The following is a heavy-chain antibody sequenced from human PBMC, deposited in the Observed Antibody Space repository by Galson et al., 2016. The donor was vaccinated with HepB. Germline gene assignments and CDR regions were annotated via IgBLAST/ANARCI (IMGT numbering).Heavy chain of an antibody. CDR1: GFTFSSYS. Sequence: SLRLSCAASGFTFSSYSLSWVRQAPGKGLEWVAVISYYGRNKDYADSVQGRFTIPRDSYQHTLHLDLDSLRVEDTAVYYCSTSLETYYASGFYFDYWGQGTLVTVSS. CDR2: ISYYGRNK. CDR3: STSLETYYASGFYFDY. D-gene: IGHD3-22*01. V-gene: IGHV3-30*04. J-gene: IGHJ4*02.